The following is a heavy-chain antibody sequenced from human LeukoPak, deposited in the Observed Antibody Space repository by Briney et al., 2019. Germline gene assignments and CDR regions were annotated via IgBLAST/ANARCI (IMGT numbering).Heavy chain of an antibody. CDR3: ARTPGSIAAAVRFYFDY. CDR1: GGSFSGYY. D-gene: IGHD6-13*01. Sequence: PSETLSLTCAVYGGSFSGYYWSWIRQPPGKGLEWIGEINHSGSTNYNPSLKSRVTISVDTSKNQFSLKLSSVTAADTAVYYCARTPGSIAAAVRFYFDYWGQGTLVTVPS. V-gene: IGHV4-34*01. J-gene: IGHJ4*02. CDR2: INHSGST.